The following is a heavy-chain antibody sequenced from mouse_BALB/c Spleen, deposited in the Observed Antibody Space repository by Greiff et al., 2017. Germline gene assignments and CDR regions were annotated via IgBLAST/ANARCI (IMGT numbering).Heavy chain of an antibody. CDR3: ASHYDGYRPYAMDY. J-gene: IGHJ4*01. V-gene: IGHV3-2*02. Sequence: EVKLVESGPGLVKPSQSLSLTCTVTGYSITSDYAWNWIRQFPGNKLEWMGYISYSGSTSYNPSLKSRISITRDTSKNQFFLQLNSVTTEDTATYYCASHYDGYRPYAMDYWGQGTSVTVSS. CDR2: ISYSGST. D-gene: IGHD2-3*01. CDR1: GYSITSDYA.